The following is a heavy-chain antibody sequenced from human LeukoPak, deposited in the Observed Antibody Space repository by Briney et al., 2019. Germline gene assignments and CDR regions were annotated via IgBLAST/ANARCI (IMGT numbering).Heavy chain of an antibody. D-gene: IGHD2-2*01. Sequence: WASVKVSCKASGYTFTSYGISWVRQAPGQGLEWMGWISAYNGNTNYAQKLQGRVTMTTDTSTSTAYMDLRSLRSDDTAVYYCAREGGRYCSTTSCYGNPYFDYWGQGTLVTVSS. CDR2: ISAYNGNT. CDR3: AREGGRYCSTTSCYGNPYFDY. J-gene: IGHJ4*02. CDR1: GYTFTSYG. V-gene: IGHV1-18*01.